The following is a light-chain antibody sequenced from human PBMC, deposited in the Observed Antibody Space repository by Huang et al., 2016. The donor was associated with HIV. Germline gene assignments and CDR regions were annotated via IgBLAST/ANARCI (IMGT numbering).Light chain of an antibody. J-gene: IGKJ2*01. Sequence: EVVMTQSPATLSVSPGERATLSCRASQHMNSNLAWYQQKPGQTPRLLIYGASTRATAIPARFSGSGSGTEFTLTISSLQSEDFAVYYCQQYNNWPPVTFGQGTKLEIK. CDR1: QHMNSN. V-gene: IGKV3-15*01. CDR2: GAS. CDR3: QQYNNWPPVT.